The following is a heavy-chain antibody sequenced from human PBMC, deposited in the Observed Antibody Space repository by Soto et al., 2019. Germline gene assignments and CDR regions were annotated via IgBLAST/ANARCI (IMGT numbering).Heavy chain of an antibody. V-gene: IGHV3-30-3*01. CDR1: GFTFSSYA. J-gene: IGHJ6*02. CDR2: ISYDGSNK. CDR3: ARERVIMTTTYFYYYYGMDV. Sequence: GGSLRLSCAASGFTFSSYAMSWVRQAPGKGLEWVAVISYDGSNKYYADSVKGRFTISRDNSKNTLYLQMNSLRAEDTAVYYCARERVIMTTTYFYYYYGMDVWGQGTTVTVSS. D-gene: IGHD4-4*01.